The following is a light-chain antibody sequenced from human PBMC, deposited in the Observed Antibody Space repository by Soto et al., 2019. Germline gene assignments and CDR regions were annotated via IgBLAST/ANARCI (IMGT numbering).Light chain of an antibody. CDR2: GAS. CDR3: QQYGSSPRT. CDR1: QSVSSTY. V-gene: IGKV3-20*01. Sequence: EIVLTQSPGTLSLSPGERATLSCSASQSVSSTYLAWYQQKPGQAPRLLIYGASSRATGIPDRFSGSGSGTDFTLTISRLEPEDFALYYCQQYGSSPRTCGQGTKVDIK. J-gene: IGKJ1*01.